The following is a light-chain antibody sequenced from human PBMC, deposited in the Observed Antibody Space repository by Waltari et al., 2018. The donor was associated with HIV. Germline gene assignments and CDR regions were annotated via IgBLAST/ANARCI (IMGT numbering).Light chain of an antibody. CDR2: SVS. CDR1: QSIRMY. CDR3: QQTYDLPIT. Sequence: DIQMTQSPSSLSAFVGDTVTSTCRSSQSIRMYLNWYHQKPGKAPKVLISSVSALQDGVSSRFSGGGSGTHFTLASTNLQSEDIGTYFCQQTYDLPITFGGGTKV. J-gene: IGKJ4*01. V-gene: IGKV1-39*01.